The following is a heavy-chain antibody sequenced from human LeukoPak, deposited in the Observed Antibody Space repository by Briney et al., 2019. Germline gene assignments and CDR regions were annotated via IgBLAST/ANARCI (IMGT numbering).Heavy chain of an antibody. CDR2: INHSGST. CDR3: ARGRGMITFGGVIVPYYFDY. Sequence: SETLSLTCAVYGGSFSGYYWSRLHQPPGKGLEWIGEINHSGSTNYNPSLKSRVTISVDTSKNQFSLKLSSVTAADTAVYYCARGRGMITFGGVIVPYYFDYWGQGTLVTVSS. V-gene: IGHV4-34*01. J-gene: IGHJ4*02. D-gene: IGHD3-16*02. CDR1: GGSFSGYY.